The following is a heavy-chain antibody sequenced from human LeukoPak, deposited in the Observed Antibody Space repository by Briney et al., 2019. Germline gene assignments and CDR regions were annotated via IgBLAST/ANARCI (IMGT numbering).Heavy chain of an antibody. V-gene: IGHV4-59*12. CDR2: IYYSGST. Sequence: SETLSLTRTVSGGSISSYYWSWIRQPPGKGLEWIGYIYYSGSTNYNPSLKSRVTISVDTSKNQFPLKLSSVTAADTAVYYCARGYYVWGSYRSDDAFDIWGQGTMVTVSS. CDR3: ARGYYVWGSYRSDDAFDI. J-gene: IGHJ3*02. D-gene: IGHD3-16*02. CDR1: GGSISSYY.